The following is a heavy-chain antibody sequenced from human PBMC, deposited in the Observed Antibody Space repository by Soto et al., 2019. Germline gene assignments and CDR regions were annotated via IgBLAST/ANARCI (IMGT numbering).Heavy chain of an antibody. CDR1: GYSFTSYW. D-gene: IGHD6-13*01. V-gene: IGHV5-51*01. CDR3: SRTAATGKYYYGVDV. J-gene: IGHJ6*02. Sequence: RGESLQISCKGSGYSFTSYWIGWVRQMPGKGLEWMGIIYPGDSDTRYSPSFQGQVTIPADKSISTAYLQWSSLKASDSAMYYCSRTAATGKYYYGVDVWGQGTTVTVS. CDR2: IYPGDSDT.